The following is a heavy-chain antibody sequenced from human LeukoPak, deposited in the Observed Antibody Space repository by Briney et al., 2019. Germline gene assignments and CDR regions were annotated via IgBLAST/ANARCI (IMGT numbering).Heavy chain of an antibody. CDR3: VRGYSNYGYVFDF. J-gene: IGHJ3*01. Sequence: GSLILSCAASGFSLSSHSMNWVRQAPGKGLEWVSSISSSSSYIYYAESVKGRVTVSRDNAKKSLFLQMNSLRAEDTAVYYCVRGYSNYGYVFDFWGQGTTVTVSS. D-gene: IGHD4-11*01. CDR1: GFSLSSHS. CDR2: ISSSSSYI. V-gene: IGHV3-21*01.